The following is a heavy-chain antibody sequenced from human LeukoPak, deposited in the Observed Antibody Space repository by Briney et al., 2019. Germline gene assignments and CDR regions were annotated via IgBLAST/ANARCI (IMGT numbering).Heavy chain of an antibody. D-gene: IGHD5-18*01. CDR2: MNPNSGNT. Sequence: ASVKVSCKASGYTFTSYDINWVRQATGQGLEWMGWMNPNSGNTGYAQKFQGRVTMTRNTSISTAYMELSSLRSEATAVYYCARGRSYVDTAMVSAAFDIWGQGTMVTVSS. CDR3: ARGRSYVDTAMVSAAFDI. CDR1: GYTFTSYD. V-gene: IGHV1-8*01. J-gene: IGHJ3*02.